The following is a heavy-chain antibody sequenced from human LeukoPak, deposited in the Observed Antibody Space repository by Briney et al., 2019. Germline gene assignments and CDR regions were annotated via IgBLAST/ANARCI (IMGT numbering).Heavy chain of an antibody. D-gene: IGHD2-2*01. V-gene: IGHV3-30*04. CDR3: ARDSAAYGYQLFFDY. J-gene: IGHJ4*02. CDR1: GFTFSSYE. Sequence: RGSLTLSYVASGFTFSSYEMHWVRLAPGTGLEGAAVISYDGSNKYYADSVKGRFTISRDNSKNTLYLQMNSLRAEDTAVYYCARDSAAYGYQLFFDYWGQGTLVTVSS. CDR2: ISYDGSNK.